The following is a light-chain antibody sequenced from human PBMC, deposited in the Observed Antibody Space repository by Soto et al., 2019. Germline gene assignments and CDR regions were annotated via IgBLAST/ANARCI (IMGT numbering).Light chain of an antibody. J-gene: IGKJ1*01. Sequence: EIVLTQSPGTLSLSPGERATLSCRASQSLSSIYLAWYQQKPGQAPRLLIYGTSIRATGIPDRFSGSGYGRDFTLIITRLAPEDFAVYYCQRFGPSPTLTFGQGTKVEFK. CDR3: QRFGPSPTLT. CDR1: QSLSSIY. V-gene: IGKV3-20*01. CDR2: GTS.